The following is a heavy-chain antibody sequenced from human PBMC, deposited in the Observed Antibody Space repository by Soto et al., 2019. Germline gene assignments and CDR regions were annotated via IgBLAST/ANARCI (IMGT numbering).Heavy chain of an antibody. Sequence: QVQLRESGPGLVKPSETLSLTCTVSGGSISSYYWSWIRQPPGKGLEWIGYIYYSGSTNYNPSLKSRVTISVATSKNQFSLKLSSVTAADTAVYYCARVSGSGSHHFDYWGQGTLVTVSS. CDR2: IYYSGST. V-gene: IGHV4-59*01. J-gene: IGHJ4*02. CDR1: GGSISSYY. D-gene: IGHD3-10*01. CDR3: ARVSGSGSHHFDY.